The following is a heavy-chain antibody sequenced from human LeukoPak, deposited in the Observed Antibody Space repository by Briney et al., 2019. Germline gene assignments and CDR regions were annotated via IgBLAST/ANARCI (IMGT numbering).Heavy chain of an antibody. CDR3: AKNEYSGYDLNPLTSD. J-gene: IGHJ4*02. V-gene: IGHV3-23*01. CDR2: ISGSGGST. Sequence: PGGSLRLSCGASGFTFSSYAMSWVRQAPGKGLEWVSAISGSGGSTYYADSVKGRFTISRDNSKNTLYLQMNSLRAEDTAVYYCAKNEYSGYDLNPLTSDWGQGTLVTVSS. CDR1: GFTFSSYA. D-gene: IGHD5-12*01.